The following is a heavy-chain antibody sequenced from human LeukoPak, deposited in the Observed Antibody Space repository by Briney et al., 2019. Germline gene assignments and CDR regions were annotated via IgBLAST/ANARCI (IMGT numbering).Heavy chain of an antibody. CDR2: ISGSGGGT. V-gene: IGHV3-23*01. Sequence: GGSLRLSCAASGFTFSIYAMTWVRKAPGKGLEWVSAISGSGGGTYYADSVKGRFTISRDNSKNTLYLQMNSLRAEDTAVYYYAKDVRYYSSNTCYKEFNRFDPWGQGTLVTVSS. D-gene: IGHD2-2*02. CDR3: AKDVRYYSSNTCYKEFNRFDP. CDR1: GFTFSIYA. J-gene: IGHJ5*02.